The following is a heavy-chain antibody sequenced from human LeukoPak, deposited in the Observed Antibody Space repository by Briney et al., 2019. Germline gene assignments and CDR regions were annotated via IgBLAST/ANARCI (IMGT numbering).Heavy chain of an antibody. CDR1: GFTFSTYG. CDR2: ISYDGSNK. CDR3: AKSDLGHRSRQVGHFDY. D-gene: IGHD2-15*01. V-gene: IGHV3-30*18. J-gene: IGHJ4*02. Sequence: GGSLRLSCAASGFTFSTYGMHWVRQVPGKGLEWVAVISYDGSNKYYADSVKGRFTISRDNSKNTLYLQMNSLRAEDTAVYYCAKSDLGHRSRQVGHFDYWGQGTLVTVSS.